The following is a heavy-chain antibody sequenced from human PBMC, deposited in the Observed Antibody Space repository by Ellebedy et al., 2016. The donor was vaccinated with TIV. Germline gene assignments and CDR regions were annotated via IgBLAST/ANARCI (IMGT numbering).Heavy chain of an antibody. Sequence: MPSETLSLTCSVSGGSINNYYWTWIRQPPGQGLEWIGDIHHSGNSHIHPSLKSRVTLSVDTSKNQFSLDMTSVTAADTVTYYCARDLGRYGMDVWGQGTTVTVSS. V-gene: IGHV4-59*01. J-gene: IGHJ6*02. CDR1: GGSINNYY. CDR2: IHHSGNS. CDR3: ARDLGRYGMDV.